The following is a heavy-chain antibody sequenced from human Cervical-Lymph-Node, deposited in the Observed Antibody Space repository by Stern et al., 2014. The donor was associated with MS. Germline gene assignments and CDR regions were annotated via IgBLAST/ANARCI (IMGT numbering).Heavy chain of an antibody. CDR2: IRGSGGST. CDR1: GFTFSSHA. D-gene: IGHD4-17*01. J-gene: IGHJ4*02. CDR3: AKSTVTSLSDY. Sequence: EVQLVDSGGGLVQPGGSLRLSCAASGFTFSSHALSWVRQAPGKAPERVSAIRGSGGSTYYADSVKGRFTISRDNSKNTLYLQMNSLRAEDTAVYYCAKSTVTSLSDYWGQGTLVTVSS. V-gene: IGHV3-23*04.